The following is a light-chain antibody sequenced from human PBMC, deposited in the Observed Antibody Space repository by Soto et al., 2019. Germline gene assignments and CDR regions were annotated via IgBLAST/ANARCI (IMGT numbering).Light chain of an antibody. CDR3: QQYHNYMYT. J-gene: IGKJ2*01. Sequence: ELVLSQSPATLSVSPGERATLSCRASQSIRRNLAWYQQKPGQAPTLLIYEASTRATGVPARFSGSGSGTEFTRTISSLQSDDFAIDYCQQYHNYMYTFGQGTKLEIK. V-gene: IGKV3-15*01. CDR1: QSIRRN. CDR2: EAS.